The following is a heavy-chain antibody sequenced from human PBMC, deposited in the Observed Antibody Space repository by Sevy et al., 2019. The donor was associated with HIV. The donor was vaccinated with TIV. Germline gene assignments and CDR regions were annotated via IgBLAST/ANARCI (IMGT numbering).Heavy chain of an antibody. Sequence: SETLSLTCTVSGGSISSYYWSWIRQPPGKGLEWIGYIYYSGSTNYNPSLKSRVTISVDTSKNQFSLKLSSVTAADTAVYYCARGAGTRWDWLPTSIQRSYYYYYMDVWGKGTTVTVSS. CDR2: IYYSGST. D-gene: IGHD3-9*01. CDR1: GGSISSYY. V-gene: IGHV4-59*01. CDR3: ARGAGTRWDWLPTSIQRSYYYYYMDV. J-gene: IGHJ6*03.